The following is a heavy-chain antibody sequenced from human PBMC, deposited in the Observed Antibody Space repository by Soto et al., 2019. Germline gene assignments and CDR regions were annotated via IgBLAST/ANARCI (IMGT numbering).Heavy chain of an antibody. CDR1: GFTFTSSS. D-gene: IGHD2-2*01. CDR3: ASYPLHCNSVLCRMNGIHF. J-gene: IGHJ6*02. Sequence: GGSLRLSCVASGFTFTSSSMHWVRKAPGKGLEWVAYVSIDGNTKYYADSVKVRFTVSRDNSKNTVFLQINILRPEDTALYYCASYPLHCNSVLCRMNGIHFWGQGTTVTVSS. V-gene: IGHV3-30*01. CDR2: VSIDGNTK.